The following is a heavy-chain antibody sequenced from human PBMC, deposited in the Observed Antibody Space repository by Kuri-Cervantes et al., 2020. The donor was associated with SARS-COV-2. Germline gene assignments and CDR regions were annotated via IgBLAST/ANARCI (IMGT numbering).Heavy chain of an antibody. V-gene: IGHV4-31*01. J-gene: IGHJ6*02. CDR1: GGSISSGGYY. D-gene: IGHD6-13*01. Sequence: LRLSCAVSGGSISSGGYYWSWIRQHPGKGLEWIGYIYYSGSTYYNPSLKSLVTISVDTSKNQFSLKLSSVTAADTAVYYCARDRVRQHRGGGYYYYGMDVWGQGTTVTVSS. CDR3: ARDRVRQHRGGGYYYYGMDV. CDR2: IYYSGST.